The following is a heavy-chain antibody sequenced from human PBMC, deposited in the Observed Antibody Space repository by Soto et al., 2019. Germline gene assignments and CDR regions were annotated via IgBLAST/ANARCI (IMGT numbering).Heavy chain of an antibody. CDR1: SGSITSNNW. Sequence: SETLSLTCAVSSGSITSNNWWSWVRQPPGKGLEWIGEIYHSGSTNYNPSLRSRVTMSVDTSKNQFSLKLTSVTAADTAVYYCARPYYYMDIWGKGTTVTVSS. CDR3: ARPYYYMDI. V-gene: IGHV4-4*02. CDR2: IYHSGST. J-gene: IGHJ6*03.